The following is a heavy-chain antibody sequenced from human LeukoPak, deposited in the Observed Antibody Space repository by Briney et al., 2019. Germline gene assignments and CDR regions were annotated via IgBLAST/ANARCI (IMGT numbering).Heavy chain of an antibody. CDR3: ARDGAITMVRGVIINPLGYFDY. D-gene: IGHD3-10*01. J-gene: IGHJ4*02. CDR2: INPSDGTT. V-gene: IGHV1-46*01. Sequence: ASVKVSCKASGYTFTSYYMQWVRQAPGQGLEWMGIINPSDGTTYYIQKFQGRVTITRDTSTSTVYMELSSLRSGDTAIYYCARDGAITMVRGVIINPLGYFDYWGQGTLVTVSS. CDR1: GYTFTSYY.